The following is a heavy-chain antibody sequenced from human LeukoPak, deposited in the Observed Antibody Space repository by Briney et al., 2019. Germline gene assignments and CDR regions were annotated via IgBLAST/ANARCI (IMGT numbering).Heavy chain of an antibody. CDR3: ARPTAGGYFDY. Sequence: PSETLSLTCIVSDGXMKSYHWSWIRQPAGKGLEWIGRIYTSGSTDYNPSLTSRVTMSVDTSKNQFSLKLSSVTAADTAVYYCARPTAGGYFDYWGQGTLVTVSS. J-gene: IGHJ4*02. CDR1: DGXMKSYH. D-gene: IGHD6-13*01. CDR2: IYTSGST. V-gene: IGHV4-4*07.